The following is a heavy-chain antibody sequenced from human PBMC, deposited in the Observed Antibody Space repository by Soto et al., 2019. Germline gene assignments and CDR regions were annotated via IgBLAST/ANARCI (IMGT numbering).Heavy chain of an antibody. Sequence: EVQLVESGGGLVQPGGSLRLSCAASGFTFSSYWMHWVRQAPGKGLVWVSRINSDGSSTSYADSVKGRFTISRDNAKNTLYLQMNSLRAEDTAVYYCARDYVWYSSSTLANWFDPWGQGTLVTVSS. J-gene: IGHJ5*02. CDR1: GFTFSSYW. V-gene: IGHV3-74*01. CDR2: INSDGSST. D-gene: IGHD6-13*01. CDR3: ARDYVWYSSSTLANWFDP.